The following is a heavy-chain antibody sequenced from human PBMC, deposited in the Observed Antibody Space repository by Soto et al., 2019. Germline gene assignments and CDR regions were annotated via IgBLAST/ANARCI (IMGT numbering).Heavy chain of an antibody. V-gene: IGHV3-53*01. Sequence: EVQLVESGGGLIQPGGSLRLSCAASGFTVSSNYMRWVRQAPGKGLEWASDIYSGCSTNYADPLKGRFTISRDNAKNTLYLQMNSLRAEDTSVYYCALDAEYCSGGSCQPGQSYHWGEGTLCTVSS. CDR1: GFTVSSNY. CDR2: IYSGCST. CDR3: ALDAEYCSGGSCQPGQSYH. J-gene: IGHJ5*02. D-gene: IGHD2-15*01.